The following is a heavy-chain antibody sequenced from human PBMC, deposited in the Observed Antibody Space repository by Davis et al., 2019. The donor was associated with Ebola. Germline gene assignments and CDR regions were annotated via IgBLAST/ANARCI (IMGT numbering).Heavy chain of an antibody. CDR2: IRSRAYGETT. V-gene: IGHV3-49*04. D-gene: IGHD6-13*01. CDR1: GFTFSSYA. Sequence: PGGSLRLSCAASGFTFSSYAMSWVRQAPGKGLEWVGFIRSRAYGETTEYAASVKGRFTTSRDDSKSVAYLQMNSLKTEDTAVYYCTTAKNIAAAGSGYWGQGTLVTVSS. CDR3: TTAKNIAAAGSGY. J-gene: IGHJ4*02.